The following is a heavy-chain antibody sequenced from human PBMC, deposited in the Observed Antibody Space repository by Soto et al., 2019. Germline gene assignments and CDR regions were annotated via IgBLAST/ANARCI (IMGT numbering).Heavy chain of an antibody. J-gene: IGHJ2*01. CDR3: GKKILGCTTRLNYWYFDH. CDR2: ISGGGDAA. D-gene: IGHD2-2*01. V-gene: IGHV3-23*01. CDR1: GFTFINYA. Sequence: EVQVLESGGGLVQPGGSLRLSCAGSGFTFINYAMNWVRQAPGKGLEWVSSISGGGDAAFFPDSVRGRFTICRDNSKNTVTLQMDSQEVDDTAVYYCGKKILGCTTRLNYWYFDHWGRGTQVTVSS.